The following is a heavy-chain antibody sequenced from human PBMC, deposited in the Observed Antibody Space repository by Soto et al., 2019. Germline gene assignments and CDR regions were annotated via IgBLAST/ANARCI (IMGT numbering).Heavy chain of an antibody. J-gene: IGHJ1*01. Sequence: QVRLQESGPGLVEPSGTLSLICTVSGVSFTPDSWWTWVRQTPGKGLQWIGETYHSGGATYNPSLTSRAVMFFDKSKHQIFLIPHSVTAADTALYFCAIDGGGGYFEHWGQGALVTVSS. D-gene: IGHD3-16*01. V-gene: IGHV4-4*02. CDR1: GVSFTPDSW. CDR3: AIDGGGGYFEH. CDR2: TYHSGGA.